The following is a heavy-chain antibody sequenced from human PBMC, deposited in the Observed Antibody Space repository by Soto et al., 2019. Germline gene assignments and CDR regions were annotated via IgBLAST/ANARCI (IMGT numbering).Heavy chain of an antibody. CDR2: MNTGNGNT. Sequence: QVELVQSGAEVKKPGASMRVSCRTSGYTFTSHFIHWVRQAPGQRLEWMGRMNTGNGNTKYSENFEGRVIITRNSSANTVYRELSSLRSEDTAVYYCARDRYYYYDTSGYFSYWGQGTLVTVSS. CDR3: ARDRYYYYDTSGYFSY. CDR1: GYTFTSHF. D-gene: IGHD3-22*01. J-gene: IGHJ4*02. V-gene: IGHV1-3*04.